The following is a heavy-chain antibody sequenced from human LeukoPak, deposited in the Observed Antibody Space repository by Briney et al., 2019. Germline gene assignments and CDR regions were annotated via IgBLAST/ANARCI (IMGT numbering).Heavy chain of an antibody. CDR3: ARVGSWDAYDV. CDR1: GFAFSNFP. J-gene: IGHJ3*01. D-gene: IGHD1-26*01. V-gene: IGHV3-64*01. CDR2: IKSDGVGT. Sequence: PGGSLRLSCAASGFAFSNFPMDWVRQVPGKGLEYVSAIKSDGVGTYYANSVRDRFTISRDNSKNTLYLQMGSLRAEDTGVYFCARVGSWDAYDVWGQGTMVTVSS.